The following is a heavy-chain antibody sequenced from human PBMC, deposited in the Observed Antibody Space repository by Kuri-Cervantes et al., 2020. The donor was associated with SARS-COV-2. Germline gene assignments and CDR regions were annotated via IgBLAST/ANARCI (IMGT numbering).Heavy chain of an antibody. V-gene: IGHV1-69*13. D-gene: IGHD3-16*01. CDR2: TIPIFGSP. Sequence: SVKVSCKASGTAFSSFAINWVRQAPGQGLEWMGGTIPIFGSPIYAQEFQGRLSITADESTSSVHMELSSLSSQDTAIYYCASRMGDLTSYTWYKWFDPWGQGTLVTVSS. J-gene: IGHJ5*02. CDR3: ASRMGDLTSYTWYKWFDP. CDR1: GTAFSSFA.